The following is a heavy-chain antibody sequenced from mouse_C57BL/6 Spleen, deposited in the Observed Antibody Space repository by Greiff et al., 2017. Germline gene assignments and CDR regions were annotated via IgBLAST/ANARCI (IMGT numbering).Heavy chain of an antibody. CDR3: ARWTAQATSYAMDY. D-gene: IGHD3-2*02. CDR2: ILPGSGSI. CDR1: GYTFTGYW. J-gene: IGHJ4*01. Sequence: VQLQESGAELMKPGASVKLSCKATGYTFTGYWIEWVKQRPGHGLEWIGEILPGSGSIKYTEKFKGKATFTADTSSNTAYMQLSSLTTEDSAIYYCARWTAQATSYAMDYWGQATSVTV. V-gene: IGHV1-9*01.